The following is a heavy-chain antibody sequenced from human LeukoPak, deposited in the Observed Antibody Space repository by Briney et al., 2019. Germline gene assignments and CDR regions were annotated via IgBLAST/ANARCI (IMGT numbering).Heavy chain of an antibody. CDR2: ISSSSSYI. J-gene: IGHJ6*02. D-gene: IGHD3-10*01. Sequence: GGSLRLSCAASGFTFSSYSMNWVRQAPGKGPEWVSSISSSSSYIYYADSVKGRFTISRDNAKNSLYLQMNSLRAEDTAVYYCARDGFGELRPYVMDVWGQGTTVTVSS. CDR1: GFTFSSYS. V-gene: IGHV3-21*01. CDR3: ARDGFGELRPYVMDV.